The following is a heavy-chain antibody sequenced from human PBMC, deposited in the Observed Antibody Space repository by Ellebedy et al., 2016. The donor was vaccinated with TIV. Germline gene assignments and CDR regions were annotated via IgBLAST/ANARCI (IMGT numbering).Heavy chain of an antibody. J-gene: IGHJ4*02. CDR2: IRYSGDTA. CDR3: VRDGPGGPNLDY. V-gene: IGHV3-48*03. Sequence: PGGSLRLSCAASGFTFSGFEMNWVRQPPGKGLEWISFIRYSGDTAYYADSVKGRFTTSRDNAKNSLYLQMNSLRAEDTAVYYCVRDGPGGPNLDYWGQGTLVTVSS. D-gene: IGHD3-10*01. CDR1: GFTFSGFE.